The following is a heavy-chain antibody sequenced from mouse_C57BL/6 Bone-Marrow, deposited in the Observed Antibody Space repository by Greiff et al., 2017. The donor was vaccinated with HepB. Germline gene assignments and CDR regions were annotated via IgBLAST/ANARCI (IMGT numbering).Heavy chain of an antibody. D-gene: IGHD1-1*01. V-gene: IGHV1-5*01. CDR3: TGDYYGSSPHYFDY. J-gene: IGHJ2*01. Sequence: EVQLQQSGTVLARPGASVKMSCKTSGYTFTSYWMHWVKQRPGQGLEWIGAIYPGNSDTSYNQKFKGKAKLTAVTSASTAYMELSSLTTADSAVYYCTGDYYGSSPHYFDYWGQGTTLTVAS. CDR1: GYTFTSYW. CDR2: IYPGNSDT.